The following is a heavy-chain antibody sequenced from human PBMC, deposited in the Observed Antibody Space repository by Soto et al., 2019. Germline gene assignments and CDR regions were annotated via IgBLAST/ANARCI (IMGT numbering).Heavy chain of an antibody. CDR3: AREYCSSTSRQYYFAY. J-gene: IGHJ4*02. V-gene: IGHV1-69*04. D-gene: IGHD2-2*01. Sequence: GASVKVSCKASGGTFSSYTISWVRQSPGQGLEWMGRIIPILGIANYAQKFQGRVTITADKSTSTAYMELSSLRSEDTAVYYCAREYCSSTSRQYYFAYRGQGTLVTGSS. CDR1: GGTFSSYT. CDR2: IIPILGIA.